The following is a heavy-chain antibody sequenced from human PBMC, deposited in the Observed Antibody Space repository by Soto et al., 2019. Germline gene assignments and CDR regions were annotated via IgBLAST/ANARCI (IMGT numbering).Heavy chain of an antibody. CDR1: GGSVSSGSYY. CDR3: ARGGLPYDILTGYRPETFVY. J-gene: IGHJ4*02. CDR2: IYYSGST. Sequence: PSETLSLTCTVSGGSVSSGSYYWSWIRQPPGKGLEWIGYIYYSGSTNYNPSLKSRVTISVDTSKNQFSLKLSSVTAADTAVYYCARGGLPYDILTGYRPETFVYWGQGTLVTVSS. V-gene: IGHV4-61*01. D-gene: IGHD3-9*01.